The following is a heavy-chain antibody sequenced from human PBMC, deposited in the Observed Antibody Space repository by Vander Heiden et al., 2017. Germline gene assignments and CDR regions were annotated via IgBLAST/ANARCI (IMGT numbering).Heavy chain of an antibody. D-gene: IGHD3-9*01. Sequence: EVQLVESGGGLVQPGGSLRLSCAASGFTFSSYDMHWVRQATGKGLEWVSAIGTAGDTYYPGSVKGRFTIARENAKNSLYLQMNSLRAGDPAVYHRARSGSRLRYFDWTTYYYGMDVRGQGTTVTVSS. V-gene: IGHV3-13*01. CDR1: GFTFSSYD. CDR2: IGTAGDT. J-gene: IGHJ6*02. CDR3: ARSGSRLRYFDWTTYYYGMDV.